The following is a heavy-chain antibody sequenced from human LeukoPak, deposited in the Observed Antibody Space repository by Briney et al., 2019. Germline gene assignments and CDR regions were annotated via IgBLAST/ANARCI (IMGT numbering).Heavy chain of an antibody. CDR2: INPNSGGT. V-gene: IGHV1-2*02. Sequence: ASVKVSCKASGYTFTGYYMHWVRQAPGQGLEWMGWINPNSGGTNYAQKFQGRVTMTRDTSISTAYMELSRLRSDDTAVYYSARFPTYYYDPYGMDVWGQGTTVTASS. CDR3: ARFPTYYYDPYGMDV. J-gene: IGHJ6*02. CDR1: GYTFTGYY.